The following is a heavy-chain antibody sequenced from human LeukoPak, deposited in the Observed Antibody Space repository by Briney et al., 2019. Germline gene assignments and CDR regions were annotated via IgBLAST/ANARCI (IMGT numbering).Heavy chain of an antibody. V-gene: IGHV1-46*01. Sequence: ASVKVSCKASGYTFTSYYMHWVRQAPGQGLEWMGIINPSAGSTSYAQKFQGRVTMTRDMSTSTVYMELSSLRSEDTAVYYCARDRKSVVLMVYAIKNNNWFDPWGQGTLVTVSS. D-gene: IGHD2-8*01. CDR1: GYTFTSYY. CDR2: INPSAGST. CDR3: ARDRKSVVLMVYAIKNNNWFDP. J-gene: IGHJ5*02.